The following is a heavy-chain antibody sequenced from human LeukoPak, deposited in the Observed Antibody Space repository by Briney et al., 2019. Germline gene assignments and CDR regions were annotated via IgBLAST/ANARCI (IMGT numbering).Heavy chain of an antibody. CDR1: GGSSSGYY. CDR2: INHSGST. V-gene: IGHV4-34*01. Sequence: SETLSLTCAVYGGSSSGYYWSWIRQLPGKGLEWIGEINHSGSTNYNPSLKSRVTISVDTSKNQFSLKLSSVTAADTAVYYCASTNSYSSSRYDYWGQGTLVTVSS. J-gene: IGHJ4*02. D-gene: IGHD6-13*01. CDR3: ASTNSYSSSRYDY.